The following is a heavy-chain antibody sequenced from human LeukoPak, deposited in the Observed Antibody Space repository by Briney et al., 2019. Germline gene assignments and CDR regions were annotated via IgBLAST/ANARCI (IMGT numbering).Heavy chain of an antibody. D-gene: IGHD3-10*01. Sequence: SETLSLTCTVSGYSISSSYYWGWIRQPPGKGLEWIGSIYYSGSTYYNPSLKSRVTISVDTSKNQFSLKLSSVTAADTAVYYCARDGAMVRGVIISRDYWGQGTLVTVSS. CDR1: GYSISSSYY. CDR2: IYYSGST. CDR3: ARDGAMVRGVIISRDY. J-gene: IGHJ4*02. V-gene: IGHV4-38-2*02.